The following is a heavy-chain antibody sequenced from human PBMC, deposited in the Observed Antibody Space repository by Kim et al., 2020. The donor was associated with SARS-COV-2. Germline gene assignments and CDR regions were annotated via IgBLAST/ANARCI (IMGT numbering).Heavy chain of an antibody. Sequence: GGSLRLSCAASGFTFSSYAMHWVRQAPGKGLEWVAVISYDGSNKYYADSVKGRFTISRDNSKNTLYLQMNSLRAEDTAVYYCAGKRGMDVWGQGTTVTVS. V-gene: IGHV3-30*04. J-gene: IGHJ6*02. CDR3: AGKRGMDV. CDR2: ISYDGSNK. CDR1: GFTFSSYA.